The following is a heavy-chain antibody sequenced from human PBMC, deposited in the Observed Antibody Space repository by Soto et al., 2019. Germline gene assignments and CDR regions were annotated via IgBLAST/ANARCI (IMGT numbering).Heavy chain of an antibody. V-gene: IGHV3-21*01. CDR1: GFTFSSYS. D-gene: IGHD6-13*01. Sequence: GGSLRLSCAASGFTFSSYSMNWVRQAPGKGLEWVSSISSSSSYIYYADSVKGRFTISRDKAKNSLYLQMNSLRAEDPAVYYCAREPTGLAAAGNLYYYYYYMDVWGKGTTVTVSS. J-gene: IGHJ6*03. CDR2: ISSSSSYI. CDR3: AREPTGLAAAGNLYYYYYYMDV.